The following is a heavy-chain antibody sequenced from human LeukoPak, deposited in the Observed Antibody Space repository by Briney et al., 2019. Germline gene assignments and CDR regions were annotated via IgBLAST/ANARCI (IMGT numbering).Heavy chain of an antibody. CDR1: GFSFSTHA. CDR3: ASRSYYLDN. V-gene: IGHV3-23*01. CDR2: IFGSGDNT. Sequence: PGGSLILSCAASGFSFSTHAMTWVRQAPGKGLECVSDIFGSGDNTFYADSVRGRFTISRDNSTSTLYLQMNSLRAEDTAVYYCASRSYYLDNWGQGTLVTVSS. J-gene: IGHJ4*02. D-gene: IGHD3-10*01.